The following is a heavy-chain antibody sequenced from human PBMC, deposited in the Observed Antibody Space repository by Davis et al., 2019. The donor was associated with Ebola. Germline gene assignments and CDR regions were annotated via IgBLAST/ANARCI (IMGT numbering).Heavy chain of an antibody. CDR1: GFTFSSYA. D-gene: IGHD4-17*01. J-gene: IGHJ4*02. CDR2: ISYDGSNK. Sequence: PGGSLRLSCAASGFTFSSYAMHWVRQAPGKGLEWAAVISYDGSNKYYADSVKGRFTISRDNSKNTLYLQMNSLRAEDTAVYYCARGVKVTSLDYWGQGTLVTVSS. CDR3: ARGVKVTSLDY. V-gene: IGHV3-30-3*01.